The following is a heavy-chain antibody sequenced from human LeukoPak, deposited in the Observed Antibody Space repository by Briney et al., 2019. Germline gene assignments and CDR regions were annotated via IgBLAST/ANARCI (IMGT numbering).Heavy chain of an antibody. V-gene: IGHV3-21*01. D-gene: IGHD3-10*01. CDR2: ISSSSSYI. J-gene: IGHJ4*02. CDR1: GFTFSSYS. CDR3: AREVRAGRVDD. Sequence: GGSLRLSCAASGFTFSSYSMNWVRQAPGKGLEWVSSISSSSSYIYYADSVKGRFTISRDNAKNSLYLQMNSLRAEDTAVYYCAREVRAGRVDDWGQGTLVTVSS.